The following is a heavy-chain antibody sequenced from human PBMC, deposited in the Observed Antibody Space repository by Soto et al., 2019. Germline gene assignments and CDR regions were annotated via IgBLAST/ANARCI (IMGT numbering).Heavy chain of an antibody. J-gene: IGHJ4*02. CDR2: ISYDGSNK. CDR3: ARDYYYDSSGYFDY. D-gene: IGHD3-22*01. CDR1: GFTFSSYA. V-gene: IGHV3-30-3*01. Sequence: GGSLRLSCAASGFTFSSYAMHWVRQAPGKGLEWVAVISYDGSNKYYADSVKGRFTISRDNSKSTLYLQMNSLRAEDTAVYYCARDYYYDSSGYFDYSGQGTLDIVSS.